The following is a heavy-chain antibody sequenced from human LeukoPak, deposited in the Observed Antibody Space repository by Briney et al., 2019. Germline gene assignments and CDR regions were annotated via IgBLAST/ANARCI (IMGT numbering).Heavy chain of an antibody. CDR3: ATGVPMATPRANWFDP. CDR2: INPSGSST. J-gene: IGHJ5*02. D-gene: IGHD5-24*01. V-gene: IGHV1-46*01. Sequence: ASVKVSCKASGYSFTSHYMHWVRQAPGQGLEWLGLINPSGSSTLYAQKFQGRVTMTEDTSTDTAYMELSSLRSEDTAVYYCATGVPMATPRANWFDPWGQGTLVTVSS. CDR1: GYSFTSHY.